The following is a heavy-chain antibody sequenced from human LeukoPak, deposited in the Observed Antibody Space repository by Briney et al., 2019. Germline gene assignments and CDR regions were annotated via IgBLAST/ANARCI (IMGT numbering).Heavy chain of an antibody. J-gene: IGHJ4*02. V-gene: IGHV1-2*02. D-gene: IGHD1-1*01. Sequence: ASVKVFCKASGYTFTGYYMHWVRQAPGQGLEWMGWINPNSGGTNYAQKFQGRVTMTRDTSISTAYMELSRLRSDDTAVYYCARESQGTAYFDYWGQGTLVTVSS. CDR1: GYTFTGYY. CDR2: INPNSGGT. CDR3: ARESQGTAYFDY.